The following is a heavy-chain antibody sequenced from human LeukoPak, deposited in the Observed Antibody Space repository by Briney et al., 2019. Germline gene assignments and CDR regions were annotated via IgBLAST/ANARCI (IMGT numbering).Heavy chain of an antibody. V-gene: IGHV1-69*05. Sequence: ASVKVSCKASGGTFSSYAISWVRQAPGQGLEWMGGIIPIFGTANYAQKFQGRVTITTDESTSIAYMELSSLRSEDTAVYYCARVEYAPYGSGSYYLDYWGQGTLVTVSS. CDR3: ARVEYAPYGSGSYYLDY. CDR1: GGTFSSYA. D-gene: IGHD3-10*01. CDR2: IIPIFGTA. J-gene: IGHJ4*02.